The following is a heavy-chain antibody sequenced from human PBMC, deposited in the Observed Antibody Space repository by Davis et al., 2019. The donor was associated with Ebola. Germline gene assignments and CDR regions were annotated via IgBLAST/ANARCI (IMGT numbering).Heavy chain of an antibody. CDR2: INSGDSDV. V-gene: IGHV5-51*01. CDR3: ARLGGDYVFYFDY. J-gene: IGHJ4*02. Sequence: GESLKISCKGSGYSFSSYWIGWVRQMPGKGLEWMGIINSGDSDVRYSPSFQGQVTISADKSISTAYLQWSSLKASDTAMYYCARLGGDYVFYFDYWGQGTLVTVSS. CDR1: GYSFSSYW. D-gene: IGHD4-17*01.